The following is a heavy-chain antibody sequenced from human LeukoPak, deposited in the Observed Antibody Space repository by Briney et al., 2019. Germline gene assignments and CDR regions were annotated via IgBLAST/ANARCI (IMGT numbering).Heavy chain of an antibody. CDR3: TRAVAHLVY. V-gene: IGHV3-49*04. CDR1: GFTFGDHA. Sequence: GGSLRLSCTASGFTFGDHAMSWVRQAPGKGLEWVGLIRSKTYGGTTEYAASVKGRFTISRDDSKSIAYLQMNSLKTEDTAVYYCTRAVAHLVYWGQGTLVTVSS. J-gene: IGHJ4*02. CDR2: IRSKTYGGTT. D-gene: IGHD4-23*01.